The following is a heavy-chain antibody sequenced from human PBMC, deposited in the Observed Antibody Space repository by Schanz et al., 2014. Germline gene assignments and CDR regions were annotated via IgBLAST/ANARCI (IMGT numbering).Heavy chain of an antibody. CDR2: LSFDSRHI. V-gene: IGHV3-21*06. CDR1: GFSFDSYN. CDR3: ARDGVAATTDFEY. J-gene: IGHJ4*02. D-gene: IGHD1-1*01. Sequence: EVQLVESGGGLVKPGGSLRLSCTASGFSFDSYNMNWVRQSPGKGLEWVAFLSFDSRHIYYADSVKGRFTISRDNAKSSLHLQRNSPGADDTAVYYCARDGVAATTDFEYWGQGALVTVSS.